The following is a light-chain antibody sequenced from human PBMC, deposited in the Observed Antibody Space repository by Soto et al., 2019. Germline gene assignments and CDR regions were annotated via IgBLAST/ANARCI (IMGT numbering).Light chain of an antibody. CDR1: QSISSY. CDR3: QHSYSTPLT. CDR2: AAS. J-gene: IGKJ1*01. V-gene: IGKV1-39*01. Sequence: DIQMTQSPSSLSASVGDRVTITCRASQSISSYLNWYQQKPGQAPKLLIYAASSLQSGVPSRFSGSRSGTDFTLTISSLQPEDFATYYCQHSYSTPLTFGEGTKVEIK.